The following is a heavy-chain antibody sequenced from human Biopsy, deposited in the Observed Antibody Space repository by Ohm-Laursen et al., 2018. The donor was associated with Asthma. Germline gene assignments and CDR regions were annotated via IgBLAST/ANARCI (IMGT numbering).Heavy chain of an antibody. D-gene: IGHD4-17*01. CDR3: ASDFPKDYVRYNFQF. CDR1: GYSLTDLS. Sequence: ASVKVSCKISGYSLTDLSMHWVRQAPGQGLEWMGGHDHEEGGTVNARRFQGRVTMTEGTSTDAAYMELSSLSSDDTAVYYCASDFPKDYVRYNFQFWGQGTLVTVSS. J-gene: IGHJ4*02. V-gene: IGHV1-24*01. CDR2: HDHEEGGT.